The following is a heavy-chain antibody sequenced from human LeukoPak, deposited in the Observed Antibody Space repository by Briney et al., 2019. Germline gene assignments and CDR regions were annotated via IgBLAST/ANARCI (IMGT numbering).Heavy chain of an antibody. CDR1: GYIFTSYW. J-gene: IGHJ4*02. Sequence: GESLKISCKGSGYIFTSYWIGWVRQMPGKGLEWMGIISPGDSDTAYSPSFQGQVTIPADKSINTAYLQWSSLKASDTAMYYCARRNGYNAGALDFDYWGQGTLVTVSS. CDR2: ISPGDSDT. V-gene: IGHV5-51*01. CDR3: ARRNGYNAGALDFDY. D-gene: IGHD5-24*01.